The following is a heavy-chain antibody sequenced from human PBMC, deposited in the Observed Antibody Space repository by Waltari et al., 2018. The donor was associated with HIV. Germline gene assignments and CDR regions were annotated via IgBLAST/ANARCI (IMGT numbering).Heavy chain of an antibody. CDR2: ISPKFGAT. Sequence: QVQLVQSGAEMKMPESSVKVSCKASGGGFGSYTISWVRQAPGQGLEWMGGISPKFGATHFAQKFQGRVTISADESTSTVYLELTSLRSEDTAVYYCARGGCSGRTCYSKSFDLWGQGTKVTVSS. CDR3: ARGGCSGRTCYSKSFDL. V-gene: IGHV1-69*01. CDR1: GGGFGSYT. J-gene: IGHJ3*01. D-gene: IGHD2-15*01.